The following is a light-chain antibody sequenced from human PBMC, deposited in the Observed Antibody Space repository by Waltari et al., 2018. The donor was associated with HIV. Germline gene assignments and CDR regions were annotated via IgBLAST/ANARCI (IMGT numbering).Light chain of an antibody. CDR2: DYD. CDR3: GTRDGSLGAGV. J-gene: IGLJ3*02. V-gene: IGLV1-51*01. Sequence: QSVLTQPPSVSASPGQKVSLSCSARSSNTGNICVSWYQQLPGTAPKLVIYDYDHLPAGGPDRISGSKACRSASLGSTGLQAGDEADYYGGTRDGSLGAGVFGGGTKLTVL. CDR1: SSNTGNIC.